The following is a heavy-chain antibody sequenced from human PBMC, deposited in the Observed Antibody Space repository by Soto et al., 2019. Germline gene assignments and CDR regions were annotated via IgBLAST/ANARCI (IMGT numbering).Heavy chain of an antibody. J-gene: IGHJ4*01. CDR3: VRGMNPLF. V-gene: IGHV3-21*06. CDR2: ISISSSDR. Sequence: VGSLRLSCAASGFTLRTYTMNWVRQAPGKGLEWVSSISISSSDRYYADSVRGRFTISRDNAKNALYLQMNSLRADDTAVYFCVRGMNPLFGGQGTLVTVSS. CDR1: GFTLRTYT.